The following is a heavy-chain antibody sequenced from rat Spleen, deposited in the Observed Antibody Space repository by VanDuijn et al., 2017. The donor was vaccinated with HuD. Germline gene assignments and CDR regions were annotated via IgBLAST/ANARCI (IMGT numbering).Heavy chain of an antibody. CDR2: ITTGGGNT. Sequence: EVQLVESDGGLVQPGRSLKLSCAASGFTFNNYGMAWVRQTPTKGLEWVASITTGGGNTYYRDSVKGRFTISRDNAKNTQCLQMDSLRSEDTATYYCARKGILRPGGDYVDYWGQGVMVTVSS. V-gene: IGHV5S14*01. CDR1: GFTFNNYG. CDR3: ARKGILRPGGDYVDY. D-gene: IGHD1-6*01. J-gene: IGHJ2*01.